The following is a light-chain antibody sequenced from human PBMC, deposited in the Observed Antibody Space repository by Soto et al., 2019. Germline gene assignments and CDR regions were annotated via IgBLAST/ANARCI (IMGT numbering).Light chain of an antibody. Sequence: DIQMTQSPSSLSASVGDRVTITCQASQDISNSLSWYQQKPGKAPKLLITDAATLEAGDPARFSGSESEIDFHFTIRRLQPEDVAQYFCLQHDNVPTFGLGTKLEVK. CDR2: DAA. CDR1: QDISNS. J-gene: IGKJ2*01. V-gene: IGKV1-33*01. CDR3: LQHDNVPT.